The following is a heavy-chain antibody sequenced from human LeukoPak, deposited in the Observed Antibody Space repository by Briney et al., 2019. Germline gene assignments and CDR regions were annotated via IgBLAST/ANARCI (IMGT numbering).Heavy chain of an antibody. J-gene: IGHJ4*02. Sequence: GGSLRLSCAASGFTFSSYSMNWVRQAPGKGLEWVSSISSSSSYIYYADSVKGRFTISRDNAKNSLYLQMNSLRAEDTAAYYCAREVRGGYCSSTSCYTSWGQGTLVTVSP. CDR3: AREVRGGYCSSTSCYTS. D-gene: IGHD2-2*02. V-gene: IGHV3-21*01. CDR1: GFTFSSYS. CDR2: ISSSSSYI.